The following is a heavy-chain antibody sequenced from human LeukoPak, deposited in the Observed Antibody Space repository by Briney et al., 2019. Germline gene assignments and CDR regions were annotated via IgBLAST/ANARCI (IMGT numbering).Heavy chain of an antibody. D-gene: IGHD4-17*01. J-gene: IGHJ4*02. CDR1: GGSFSGYY. Sequence: SETLSLTCAVYGGSFSGYYWSWIRQPPGKGLEWIGEINHSGSTNYNPSLKSRVTISVDTSKNQFSLKLSSVTAADTAVYYCAGGGVRGGEMTTVTTPFDYWGQGTLVTVSS. CDR2: INHSGST. CDR3: AGGGVRGGEMTTVTTPFDY. V-gene: IGHV4-34*01.